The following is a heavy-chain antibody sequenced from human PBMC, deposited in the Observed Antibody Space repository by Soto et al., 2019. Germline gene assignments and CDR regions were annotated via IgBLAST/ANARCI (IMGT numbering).Heavy chain of an antibody. V-gene: IGHV3-74*01. CDR3: ARDRASSSYAHYGMDV. D-gene: IGHD6-13*01. J-gene: IGHJ6*02. Sequence: GGSLRLSCAASGFPFSSYWIHWVRQAPGKGLVWVSRINTDASRTSYADSVKGRFTVSRDNDKDTVYLQMSSLRAEDTAVYYCARDRASSSYAHYGMDVWGQGTTVTVSS. CDR2: INTDASRT. CDR1: GFPFSSYW.